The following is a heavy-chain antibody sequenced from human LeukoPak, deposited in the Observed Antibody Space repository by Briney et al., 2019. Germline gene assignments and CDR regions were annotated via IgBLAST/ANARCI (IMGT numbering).Heavy chain of an antibody. D-gene: IGHD2-2*01. CDR2: IYYSGST. J-gene: IGHJ6*03. CDR3: ARERGYCSSTSCYSYYYYYMDV. CDR1: GGSISSSSYY. Sequence: SETLSLTCTVSGGSISSSSYYWGWIRQPPGKGLERIGSIYYSGSTYYNPSLKSRVTISVDASKNQFSLKLSSVTAADTAVYYCARERGYCSSTSCYSYYYYYMDVWGKGTTVTVSS. V-gene: IGHV4-39*07.